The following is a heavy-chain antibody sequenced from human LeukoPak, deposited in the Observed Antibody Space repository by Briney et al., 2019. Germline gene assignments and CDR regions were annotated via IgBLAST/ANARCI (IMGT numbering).Heavy chain of an antibody. V-gene: IGHV1-69*13. CDR3: ARPPFRGYSYGPFDY. Sequence: SVKVSCKASGGTFSSYAVSWVRQAPGQGLEWMGGIIPIFGTANYAQKFQGRVTITADESTSTAYMELSSLRSEDTAVYYCARPPFRGYSYGPFDYWGQGTLVTVSS. J-gene: IGHJ4*02. CDR1: GGTFSSYA. D-gene: IGHD5-18*01. CDR2: IIPIFGTA.